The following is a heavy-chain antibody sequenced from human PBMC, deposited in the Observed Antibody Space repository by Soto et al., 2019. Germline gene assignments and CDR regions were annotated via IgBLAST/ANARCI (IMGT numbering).Heavy chain of an antibody. Sequence: GASVNVSCKDSGYTHTNYARHWVRPPPGQRLEWMGWINAGNANTKYTQKFQGRVTITRDTSASTAYMELSSLRSEDTAVYYCARSIVVVTALDYWGQGTLVTVSS. CDR1: GYTHTNYA. V-gene: IGHV1-3*01. D-gene: IGHD2-21*02. CDR2: INAGNANT. J-gene: IGHJ4*02. CDR3: ARSIVVVTALDY.